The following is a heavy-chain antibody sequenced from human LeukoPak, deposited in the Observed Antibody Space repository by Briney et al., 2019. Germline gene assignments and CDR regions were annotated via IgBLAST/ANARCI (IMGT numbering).Heavy chain of an antibody. V-gene: IGHV3-30*18. CDR2: IANDGRDK. J-gene: IGHJ4*02. D-gene: IGHD6-13*01. CDR1: GFTPSDYG. CDR3: VKDMKIKAAGYYFDY. Sequence: GGSLRLSCAASGFTPSDYGMHWVRQAAGKGLEWVAVIANDGRDKKYADSVRGRFTISRDNSKNTVYLQMNSLRAEDTAVFYCVKDMKIKAAGYYFDYWGQGTLVTVSS.